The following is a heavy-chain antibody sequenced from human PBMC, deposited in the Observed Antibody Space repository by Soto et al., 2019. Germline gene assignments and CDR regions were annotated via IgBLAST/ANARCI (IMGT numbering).Heavy chain of an antibody. J-gene: IGHJ6*03. CDR2: IGTAGDT. D-gene: IGHD3-10*01. CDR3: ARARYYYGSGSYDYYYYYMDV. CDR1: GFTFSSYD. V-gene: IGHV3-13*01. Sequence: EVQLVESGGGLVQPGGSLRLSCAASGFTFSSYDMHWVRQATGKGLEWVSAIGTAGDTYYPGSVKGRFTISRENAKNSLYLQMNSLRAGDTAVYYCARARYYYGSGSYDYYYYYMDVCGKGTTVTVSS.